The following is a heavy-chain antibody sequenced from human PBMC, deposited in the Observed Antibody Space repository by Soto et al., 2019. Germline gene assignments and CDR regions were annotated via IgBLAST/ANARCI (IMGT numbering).Heavy chain of an antibody. CDR2: IRPDGSVT. CDR3: AAWGGHDYNY. CDR1: GFTFSDFY. V-gene: IGHV3-7*01. D-gene: IGHD4-4*01. J-gene: IGHJ4*02. Sequence: EVQLVQSGGGLVQPGGSLRLSCVASGFTFSDFYMNWVRQAPGKGLGWVANIRPDGSVTNYVESVKGRFTTSRDNAKNSLVLQMNSLRADDTAVYYCAAWGGHDYNYWGQGILVTVSS.